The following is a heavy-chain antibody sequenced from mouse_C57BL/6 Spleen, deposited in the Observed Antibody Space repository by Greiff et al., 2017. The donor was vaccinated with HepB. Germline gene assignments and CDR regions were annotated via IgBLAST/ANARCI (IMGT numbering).Heavy chain of an antibody. Sequence: EVQLQQSGAELVRPGASVKLSCTASGFNIKDDYMHWVKQRPEQGLEWIGWIDPENGDTEYASKFQGKATITADTSSNTAYLQLSSLTSEHTAVYYCTAYYYGSSYWYFDVWGTGTTVTVSS. CDR1: GFNIKDDY. D-gene: IGHD1-1*01. V-gene: IGHV14-4*01. CDR3: TAYYYGSSYWYFDV. J-gene: IGHJ1*03. CDR2: IDPENGDT.